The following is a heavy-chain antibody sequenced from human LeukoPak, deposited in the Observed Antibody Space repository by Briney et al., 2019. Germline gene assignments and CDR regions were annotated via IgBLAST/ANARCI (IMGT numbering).Heavy chain of an antibody. Sequence: GGSLRLSCAASGFTVSSNYMTWVRQAPGKGLEWVSVIYSGGSTYYADSVKGRFTIPRDNSKNTLYLQMDSLRVEDTAVYYCARGPHYFDSWGQGTLVTVSS. V-gene: IGHV3-53*01. CDR1: GFTVSSNY. CDR3: ARGPHYFDS. J-gene: IGHJ4*02. CDR2: IYSGGST.